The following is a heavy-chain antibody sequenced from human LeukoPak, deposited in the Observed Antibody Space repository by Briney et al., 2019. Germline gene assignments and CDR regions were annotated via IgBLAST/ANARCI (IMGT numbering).Heavy chain of an antibody. J-gene: IGHJ4*02. CDR2: INPVSGGT. D-gene: IGHD2-2*01. CDR1: EYTFTDYY. V-gene: IGHV1-2*02. Sequence: GASVKVSCKASEYTFTDYYLHWVRQAPGQGFEWMGWINPVSGGTNYVQKFQGRVTMTRDTSISTAYMELSRLRSDDTAVYYCARANFLSCSSTSCLFDYWSQGTLVTVSS. CDR3: ARANFLSCSSTSCLFDY.